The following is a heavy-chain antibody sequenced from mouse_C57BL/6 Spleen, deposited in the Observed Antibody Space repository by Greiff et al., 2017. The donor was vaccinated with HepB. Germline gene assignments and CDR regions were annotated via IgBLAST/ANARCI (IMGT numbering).Heavy chain of an antibody. J-gene: IGHJ3*01. CDR2: IYPRDGST. CDR3: ARSGGWLPPWFAY. V-gene: IGHV1-85*01. Sequence: VQLQESGPELVKPGASVKLSCKASGYTFTSYDINWVKQRPGQGLEWIGWIYPRDGSTKYNEKFKGKATLTVDTSSSTAYMELHSLTSEDSAVYFCARSGGWLPPWFAYWGQGTLVTVSA. D-gene: IGHD2-3*01. CDR1: GYTFTSYD.